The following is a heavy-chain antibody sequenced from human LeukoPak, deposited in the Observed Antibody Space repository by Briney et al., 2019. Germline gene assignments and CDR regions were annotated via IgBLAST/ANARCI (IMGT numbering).Heavy chain of an antibody. CDR2: INPNSGGT. D-gene: IGHD6-19*01. Sequence: ASVKVSCKASGYTFTGYYMNWVRQAPGQGLEWMGWINPNSGGTNYAQKFQGRVTMTTDTSTSTAYMELSRLRSDDTAVYYCAIESSGWYYYWGQGTLVTVSS. J-gene: IGHJ4*02. CDR3: AIESSGWYYY. CDR1: GYTFTGYY. V-gene: IGHV1-2*02.